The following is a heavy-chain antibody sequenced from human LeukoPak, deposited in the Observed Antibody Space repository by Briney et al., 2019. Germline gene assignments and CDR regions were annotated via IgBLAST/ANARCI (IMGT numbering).Heavy chain of an antibody. J-gene: IGHJ3*02. Sequence: SETLSLTCTVSGGSISSGDYYWSWIRQPPGKGLEWIGYIYYSGSTYYNPSLKSRVTISVDTSKNQFSLKLSSVTAADTAVYYCARVRITIFGVVIPVGAFDIWGQGTMVTVSS. CDR2: IYYSGST. CDR3: ARVRITIFGVVIPVGAFDI. D-gene: IGHD3-3*01. V-gene: IGHV4-30-4*08. CDR1: GGSISSGDYY.